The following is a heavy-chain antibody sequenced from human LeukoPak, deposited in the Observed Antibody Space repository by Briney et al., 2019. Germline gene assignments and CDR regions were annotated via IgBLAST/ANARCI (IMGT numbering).Heavy chain of an antibody. Sequence: SETLSLTCTVSGGSISSYYWSWIRQPPGKGLEWIGYIYYSGSTNYNPSLKSRVTISVDTSKNQFSLKLSFVTAADTAVYYCARDQGIAAAGTQYYYYCGMDVWGKGTTVTVSS. CDR3: ARDQGIAAAGTQYYYYCGMDV. J-gene: IGHJ6*04. V-gene: IGHV4-59*01. CDR2: IYYSGST. CDR1: GGSISSYY. D-gene: IGHD6-13*01.